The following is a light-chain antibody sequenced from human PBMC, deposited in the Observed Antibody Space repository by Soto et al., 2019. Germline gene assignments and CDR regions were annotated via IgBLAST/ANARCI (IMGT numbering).Light chain of an antibody. CDR1: QSLLHSNGYNY. V-gene: IGKV2-28*01. CDR2: LGS. J-gene: IGKJ4*01. CDR3: LRALQTPLT. Sequence: DIVMTQSPLSLPVTPGEPASISCRSSQSLLHSNGYNYLDWYLQKPGQSPQLLIYLGSNRASGVPDRFSGSGSGPDFTLKISRVEAEYVGVYYCLRALQTPLTFGGGTKLDFK.